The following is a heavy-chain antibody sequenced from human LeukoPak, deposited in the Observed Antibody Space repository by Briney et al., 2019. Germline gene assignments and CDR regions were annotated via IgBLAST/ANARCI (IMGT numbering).Heavy chain of an antibody. J-gene: IGHJ4*02. D-gene: IGHD6-13*01. CDR3: ARERRSRAAAASPDIDY. CDR2: ISAYNGNT. V-gene: IGHV1-18*01. CDR1: GYTFTSYG. Sequence: GASVKVSCKASGYTFTSYGISWVRQAPGQGLEWMGWISAYNGNTNYAQKLQGRVTMTTDTSTSTAYMELRSLRSDDTAVYYCARERRSRAAAASPDIDYWGQGTLVTVSS.